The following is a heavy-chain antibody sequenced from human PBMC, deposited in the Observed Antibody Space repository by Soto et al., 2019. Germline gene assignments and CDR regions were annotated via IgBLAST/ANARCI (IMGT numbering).Heavy chain of an antibody. CDR2: ISASGGST. Sequence: LRLSCAASGFTFNNYAMSWVRQAPGKGLDWVSSISASGGSTYFADSVKGRFTISRDNSKNTLYLQMNSLRAEDTAVYQCVRDYYHISGSHYDIPLDSWGQGTLVTVSS. J-gene: IGHJ4*02. CDR1: GFTFNNYA. D-gene: IGHD3-10*01. CDR3: VRDYYHISGSHYDIPLDS. V-gene: IGHV3-23*01.